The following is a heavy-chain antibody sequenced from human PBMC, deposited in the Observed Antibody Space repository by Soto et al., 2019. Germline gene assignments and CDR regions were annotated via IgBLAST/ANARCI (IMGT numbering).Heavy chain of an antibody. J-gene: IGHJ4*02. D-gene: IGHD3-22*01. CDR2: IYYSGST. CDR1: GGSISGNY. Sequence: PSETLSLTCTVSGGSISGNYWSWIRQPPGKGLKRIGNIYYSGSTNYNPSLKSRVTISVDTSKNQFSLKLSSVTAADTAVYYCARHTRISLIDYWGQGTLVTVSS. CDR3: ARHTRISLIDY. V-gene: IGHV4-59*08.